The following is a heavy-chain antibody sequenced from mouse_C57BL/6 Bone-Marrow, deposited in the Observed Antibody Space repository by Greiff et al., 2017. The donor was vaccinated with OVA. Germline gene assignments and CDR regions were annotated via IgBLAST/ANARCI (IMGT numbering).Heavy chain of an antibody. D-gene: IGHD1-1*01. V-gene: IGHV14-3*01. Sequence: EVQLQQSVAELVRPGASVKLSCTASGFNIKNTYMHWVKQRPEQGLEWIGRIDPANDNTKYAPKFQGKATMTADTSSNTAYLKLTILTSEDTSVDCFARGNFCSSFYAMDYWGQGTSVTVSS. CDR3: ARGNFCSSFYAMDY. CDR2: IDPANDNT. CDR1: GFNIKNTY. J-gene: IGHJ4*01.